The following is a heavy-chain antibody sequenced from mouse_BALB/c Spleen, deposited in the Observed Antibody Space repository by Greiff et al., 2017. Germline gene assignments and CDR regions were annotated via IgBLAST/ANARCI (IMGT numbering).Heavy chain of an antibody. CDR1: GDSITSGY. J-gene: IGHJ3*01. D-gene: IGHD2-4*01. CDR3: ARPSSIYYDYDGSWFAY. V-gene: IGHV3-8*02. CDR2: ISYSGST. Sequence: VQLKESGPSLVKPSQTLSLTCSVTGDSITSGYWNWIRKFPGNKLEYMGYISYSGSTYYNPSLKSRISITRDTSKNQYYLQLNSVTTEDTATYYCARPSSIYYDYDGSWFAYWGQGTLVTVSA.